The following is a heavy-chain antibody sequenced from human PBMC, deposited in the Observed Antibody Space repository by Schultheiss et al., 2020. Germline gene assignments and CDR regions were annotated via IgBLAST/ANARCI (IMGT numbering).Heavy chain of an antibody. Sequence: GGSLRLSCAASGFTFSSYEMNWVRRTPGKGLVWVSRINSDGCSISNADSVKGRFTISRDNAKNTLYLQMNSLRVEDTAVYYCAREPMDIVVVVAATPDYYYGMDVWGQGTTVTVSS. J-gene: IGHJ6*02. CDR3: AREPMDIVVVVAATPDYYYGMDV. CDR1: GFTFSSYE. V-gene: IGHV3-74*01. CDR2: INSDGCSI. D-gene: IGHD2-15*01.